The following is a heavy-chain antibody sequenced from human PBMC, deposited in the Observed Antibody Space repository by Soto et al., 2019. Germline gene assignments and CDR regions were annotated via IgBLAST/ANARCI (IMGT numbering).Heavy chain of an antibody. V-gene: IGHV3-30-3*01. CDR1: GFTFSSYA. Sequence: GGSLRLSCAASGFTFSSYAMHWVRQAPGKGLEWVAVISYDGSNKYYADSVKGRFTISRDNSKNTLYLQMNSLRAEDTAVYYCNALAARRDYYYYYGMDVWGQGTTVTVSS. D-gene: IGHD6-6*01. CDR3: NALAARRDYYYYYGMDV. J-gene: IGHJ6*02. CDR2: ISYDGSNK.